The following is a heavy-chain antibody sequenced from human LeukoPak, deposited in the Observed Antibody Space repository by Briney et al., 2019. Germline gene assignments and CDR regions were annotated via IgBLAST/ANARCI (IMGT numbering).Heavy chain of an antibody. D-gene: IGHD1-14*01. V-gene: IGHV4-39*01. Sequence: SETLSLTCTVSGGSISSSSYYWGWIRRPPGKGLEWIGSIYYSGNTYYNASLKSRVTISVDTSKNQFSLKLNSVTAADTAVYYCSRPTGAGLFTLPGGQGTLVTVSS. CDR3: SRPTGAGLFTLP. J-gene: IGHJ4*03. CDR1: GGSISSSSYY. CDR2: IYYSGNT.